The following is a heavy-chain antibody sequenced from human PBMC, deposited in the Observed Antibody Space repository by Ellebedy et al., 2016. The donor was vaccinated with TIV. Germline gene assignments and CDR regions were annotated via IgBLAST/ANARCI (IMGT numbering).Heavy chain of an antibody. J-gene: IGHJ4*02. CDR1: GFTFSSYA. D-gene: IGHD4-17*01. Sequence: GESLKISXAASGFTFSSYAMSWVRQAPGKGLEWVSAIGGSGGSTYYADSVKGRFTISRDNSKNTLYLQMNSLRAEDTAVYYCASDGGGGSTVTTHPDYWGQGTLVTVSS. CDR2: IGGSGGST. CDR3: ASDGGGGSTVTTHPDY. V-gene: IGHV3-23*01.